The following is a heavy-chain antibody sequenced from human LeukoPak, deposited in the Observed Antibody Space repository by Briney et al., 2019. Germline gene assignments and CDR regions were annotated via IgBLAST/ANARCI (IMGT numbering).Heavy chain of an antibody. J-gene: IGHJ4*02. CDR1: GFTFSSYA. D-gene: IGHD5-18*01. V-gene: IGHV3-23*01. Sequence: SGGSLRLSCAASGFTFSSYAMSWVRQAPGKGLEWVSAISGSGGSTYYADSVKGRFTISRDNSKNTLYLQMNSLRAEDTAVYYCAKDPGYSYGYGVDYWGQGTLVTVSS. CDR2: ISGSGGST. CDR3: AKDPGYSYGYGVDY.